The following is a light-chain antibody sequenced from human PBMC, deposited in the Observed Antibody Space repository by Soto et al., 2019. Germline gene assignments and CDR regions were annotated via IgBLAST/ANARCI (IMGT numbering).Light chain of an antibody. V-gene: IGLV2-8*01. Sequence: QSALTQPPSASGAPGQSVTISCTGTSSDVGGYNYVSWYQHHPGNAPKLMIYEVTKRPSGVPDRFSGSKSGNTASLTVSGLQAEDEADYYCSSYAGSNNYVFGTGTQLTVL. CDR2: EVT. CDR3: SSYAGSNNYV. CDR1: SSDVGGYNY. J-gene: IGLJ1*01.